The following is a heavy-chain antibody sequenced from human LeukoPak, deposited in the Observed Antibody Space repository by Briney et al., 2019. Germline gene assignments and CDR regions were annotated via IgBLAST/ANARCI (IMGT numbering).Heavy chain of an antibody. CDR2: ISYDGSNT. CDR1: GFNFNSYA. Sequence: PGRSLRLSCAASGFNFNSYAVHWVRQAPGKGLEWVAFISYDGSNTYHADSVKGRFTISRDTSKTTVYFQMNSLRAEDTAVYYCATELRILSWGVDAFDIWGQGTMVTVCS. V-gene: IGHV3-30*04. J-gene: IGHJ3*02. CDR3: ATELRILSWGVDAFDI. D-gene: IGHD3-10*01.